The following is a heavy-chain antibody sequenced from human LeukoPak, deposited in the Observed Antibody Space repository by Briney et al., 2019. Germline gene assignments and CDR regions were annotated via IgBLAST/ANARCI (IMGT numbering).Heavy chain of an antibody. CDR3: ARGKKDTAMVTGPFDP. Sequence: SETLSLTCTVSGGSISSYYWSWIRQPAGKGLEWIGRIYTSGSTNYNPSLKSRVTMSVDTSKNQFSLKLSSVTAADTAVYYCARGKKDTAMVTGPFDPWGQGTLVTVSS. CDR2: IYTSGST. D-gene: IGHD5-18*01. V-gene: IGHV4-4*07. CDR1: GGSISSYY. J-gene: IGHJ5*02.